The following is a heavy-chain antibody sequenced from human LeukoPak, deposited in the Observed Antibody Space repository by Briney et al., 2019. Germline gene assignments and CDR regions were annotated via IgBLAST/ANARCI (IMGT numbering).Heavy chain of an antibody. Sequence: SETLSLTCAVHGGSFSGYYWSWIRQPPGRGLGWIGDINHRGSTNYNPSVKSRVTISVYTSKNQFSLKLSTVTAADTAVYYCARLYYGSGSPQFDPXXQGXLVTV. CDR3: ARLYYGSGSPQFDP. CDR1: GGSFSGYY. J-gene: IGHJ5*02. CDR2: INHRGST. V-gene: IGHV4-34*01. D-gene: IGHD3-10*01.